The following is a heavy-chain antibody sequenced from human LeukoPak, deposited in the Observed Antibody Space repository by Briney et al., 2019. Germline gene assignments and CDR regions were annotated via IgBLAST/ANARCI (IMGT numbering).Heavy chain of an antibody. CDR1: GFTFSIYW. Sequence: PGGSLRLSCALSGFTFSIYWMSRVRQAPGKGREWVANIKQEGREKYHVDSVKGPFTISRENAKNSLYLQMNSLRAEDTAVYYCARVVAGFDYWGQGTLVTVSS. D-gene: IGHD6-19*01. J-gene: IGHJ4*02. CDR2: IKQEGREK. CDR3: ARVVAGFDY. V-gene: IGHV3-7*01.